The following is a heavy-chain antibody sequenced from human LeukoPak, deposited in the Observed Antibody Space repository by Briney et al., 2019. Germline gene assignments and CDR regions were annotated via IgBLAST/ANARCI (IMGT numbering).Heavy chain of an antibody. D-gene: IGHD3-3*01. Sequence: GGSLRLSCAASGFTSSSYGMQWVRQAPGKGLEWVAFIRYDGSNKYYADSVKGRSTISRDNSKNTLYLQMNSLRAEDTAVYYCARDPVPIFGVVTKTPGAYWGQGTLVTVSS. CDR3: ARDPVPIFGVVTKTPGAY. V-gene: IGHV3-30*02. J-gene: IGHJ4*02. CDR1: GFTSSSYG. CDR2: IRYDGSNK.